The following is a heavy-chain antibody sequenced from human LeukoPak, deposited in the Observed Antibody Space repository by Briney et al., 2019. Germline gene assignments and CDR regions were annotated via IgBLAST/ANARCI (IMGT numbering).Heavy chain of an antibody. CDR1: GGSISSGGYY. Sequence: SETLSLTCTVSGGSISSGGYYWSWIRQHPGKGLEWIGYIRYRTDTYYTPSLRSRVTMSIDTSKNDFSLTLTSVTAADTAIYYCATFPGAPGDWSSYWYFDFWGRGALVTVSS. CDR3: ATFPGAPGDWSSYWYFDF. J-gene: IGHJ2*01. D-gene: IGHD2-21*01. CDR2: IRYRTDT. V-gene: IGHV4-31*03.